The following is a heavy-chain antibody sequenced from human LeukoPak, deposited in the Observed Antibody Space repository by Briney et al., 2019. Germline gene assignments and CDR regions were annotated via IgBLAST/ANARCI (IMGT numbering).Heavy chain of an antibody. CDR2: INWNGGST. Sequence: GGSLRLSCAASGFTFDDYGMSWVRQAPGKGLEWVSGINWNGGSTGYADSVKGRFTISRDNAKNSLYLQMNSLRAEDTALYYCARVGCSSTSCHHFDYWGQGTLVTVSS. V-gene: IGHV3-20*04. J-gene: IGHJ4*02. D-gene: IGHD2-2*01. CDR1: GFTFDDYG. CDR3: ARVGCSSTSCHHFDY.